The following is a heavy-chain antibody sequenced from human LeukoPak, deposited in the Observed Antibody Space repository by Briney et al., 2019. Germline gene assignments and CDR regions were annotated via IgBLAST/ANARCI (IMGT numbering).Heavy chain of an antibody. CDR1: GFAFSKYA. Sequence: PGGSLRLSSAASGFAFSKYAMSWVRQAPGKGLEWVSAISGSGGSKYYADSVKGRFTISRDNSKNTLYVQMNSLRAEDTATYYCAKGTTYYDILTGYGYPYYFDYWGQGTLVTVSS. CDR2: ISGSGGSK. V-gene: IGHV3-23*01. J-gene: IGHJ4*02. D-gene: IGHD3-9*01. CDR3: AKGTTYYDILTGYGYPYYFDY.